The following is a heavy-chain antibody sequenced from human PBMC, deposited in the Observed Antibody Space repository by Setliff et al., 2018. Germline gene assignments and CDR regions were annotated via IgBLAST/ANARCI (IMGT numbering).Heavy chain of an antibody. CDR1: GYRFSTYW. Sequence: GESLKISCKGPGYRFSTYWIGWVRQMPGKGLEWMGIIYPGDSDTRYSPAFQGQVTISVDKSINTAYLQWGSLKASDTAMYYCAASGTYFPFDYWGQGTLVTVSS. D-gene: IGHD1-26*01. CDR3: AASGTYFPFDY. J-gene: IGHJ4*02. CDR2: IYPGDSDT. V-gene: IGHV5-51*01.